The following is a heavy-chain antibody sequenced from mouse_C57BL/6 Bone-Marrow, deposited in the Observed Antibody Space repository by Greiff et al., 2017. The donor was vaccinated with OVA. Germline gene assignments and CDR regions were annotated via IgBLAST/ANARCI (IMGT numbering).Heavy chain of an antibody. CDR3: TRPVAYAMDY. Sequence: VQLVESGAELVRPGASVTLSCKASGYTFTDYEMHWVKQTPVHGLEWIGAIDPETGGTAYNQKFKGKAILTADKSSSTAYMELRSLTSEDSAVYYCTRPVAYAMDYWGQGTSVTVSS. D-gene: IGHD1-1*01. J-gene: IGHJ4*01. V-gene: IGHV1-15*01. CDR2: IDPETGGT. CDR1: GYTFTDYE.